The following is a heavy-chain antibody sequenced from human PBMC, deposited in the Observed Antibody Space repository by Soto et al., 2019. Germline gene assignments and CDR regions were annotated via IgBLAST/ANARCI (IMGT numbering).Heavy chain of an antibody. Sequence: ASVKVSCKASGYTFTSYGISWVRQAPGQGLEWMGWISAYNGNTNYAQKLQGRVTMTTDTSTSTAYMELRSLRSDDTAVYYCARVPANYDYVWGSYRSPFYFDYWGQGTQVTVSS. D-gene: IGHD3-16*02. J-gene: IGHJ4*02. CDR3: ARVPANYDYVWGSYRSPFYFDY. CDR1: GYTFTSYG. CDR2: ISAYNGNT. V-gene: IGHV1-18*04.